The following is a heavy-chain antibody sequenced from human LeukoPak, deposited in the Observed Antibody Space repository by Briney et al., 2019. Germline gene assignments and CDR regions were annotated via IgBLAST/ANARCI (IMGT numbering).Heavy chain of an antibody. D-gene: IGHD3-10*01. J-gene: IGHJ4*02. V-gene: IGHV4-30-4*08. CDR3: VRSRGGYYFDY. CDR1: GGSISSNDYY. CDR2: IYYTGTT. Sequence: SETLSLTCTVSGGSISSNDYYWTWIRQPPGDGLDWIGYIYYTGTTYYNPSLKSRITIPVDTSKNQFSLQLSSVTAADTAVYYCVRSRGGYYFDYWGQGSLVTVSS.